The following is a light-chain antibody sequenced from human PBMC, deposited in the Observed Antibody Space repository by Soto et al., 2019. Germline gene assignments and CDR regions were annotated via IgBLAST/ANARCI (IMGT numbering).Light chain of an antibody. Sequence: AIRMTQSPSSLSASTGDRVTITCRASQGISSYLAWYQQKPGKAPKLLIYAASTLQSGVPSRFIGSGSGTDFTLTISCLQTEDFATYYCPQYYSYPITFGQGTRLESK. CDR2: AAS. J-gene: IGKJ5*01. V-gene: IGKV1-8*01. CDR1: QGISSY. CDR3: PQYYSYPIT.